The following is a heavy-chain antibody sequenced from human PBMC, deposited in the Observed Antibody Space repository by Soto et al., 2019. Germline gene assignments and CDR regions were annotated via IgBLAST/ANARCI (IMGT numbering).Heavy chain of an antibody. CDR3: ARDIWMGVTPSGMDV. J-gene: IGHJ6*02. CDR2: ISRSGGST. CDR1: GFTFSAYA. D-gene: IGHD3-16*01. V-gene: IGHV3-23*01. Sequence: EVQLLQSGGGLVQPGGSLRLSCAASGFTFSAYAMNWVRQAPGKGLEWVSVISRSGGSTDYADPVKGRFTVSRDNSKNTLYLQMNSLRAEDTAVYYCARDIWMGVTPSGMDVWGQGTTVTVSS.